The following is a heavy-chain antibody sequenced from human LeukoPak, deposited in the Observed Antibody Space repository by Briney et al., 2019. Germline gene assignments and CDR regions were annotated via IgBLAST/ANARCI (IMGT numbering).Heavy chain of an antibody. V-gene: IGHV4-39*01. CDR2: IYYSGST. Sequence: RTSETLSLTCTVSGGSISSSSYYWGWIRQPPGKGLEWIGSIYYSGSTYYNPSLKSRVTISVDTSKNQFSLKLSSVTAADTAVYYCARQPRHYDFWSGYYCWFDPWGQGTLVTVSS. D-gene: IGHD3-3*01. CDR1: GGSISSSSYY. CDR3: ARQPRHYDFWSGYYCWFDP. J-gene: IGHJ5*02.